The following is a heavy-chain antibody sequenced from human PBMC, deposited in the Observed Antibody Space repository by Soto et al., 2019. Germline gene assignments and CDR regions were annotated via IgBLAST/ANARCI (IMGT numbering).Heavy chain of an antibody. J-gene: IGHJ4*02. V-gene: IGHV3-30*09. CDR1: GFNFNRFA. Sequence: QVQMVESGGGLVQPGRSLRLICTASGFNFNRFAIHWVRQAPGKGLEWVAVISYDGNNEYFAVPLRDRFAISRDNSQNTVFLQIDDVRVEDTARYYCARDPSTPYRRGPEDHWGQGSLVIVSS. CDR3: ARDPSTPYRRGPEDH. CDR2: ISYDGNNE. D-gene: IGHD5-12*01.